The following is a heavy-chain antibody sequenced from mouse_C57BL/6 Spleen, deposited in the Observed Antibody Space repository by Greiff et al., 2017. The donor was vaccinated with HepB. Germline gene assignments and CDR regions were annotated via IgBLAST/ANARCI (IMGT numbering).Heavy chain of an antibody. CDR1: GYTFTSYW. J-gene: IGHJ4*01. Sequence: VQLVESGAELVKPGASVKMSCKASGYTFTSYWITWVKQRPGQGLEWIGDIYPGSGSTNYNEMFKSQATLTVDTSSSTAYMQLSSLTSEDSAVYYCARAGEAMDYWGQGTSVTVSS. CDR2: IYPGSGST. CDR3: ARAGEAMDY. V-gene: IGHV1-55*01.